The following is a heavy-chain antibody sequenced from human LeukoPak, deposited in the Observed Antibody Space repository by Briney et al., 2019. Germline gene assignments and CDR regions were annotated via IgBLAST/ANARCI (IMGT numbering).Heavy chain of an antibody. CDR1: GFIFSSYE. V-gene: IGHV3-48*03. CDR3: AKLPEVTRTRPQGFDL. J-gene: IGHJ2*01. Sequence: NPGGSLRLSWAASGFIFSSYEINWVRHAAGRWREWISYISSRGWAIYYADSLQGRLNISRDHAKNPLYLQMSSLRDEDTAVYHCAKLPEVTRTRPQGFDLRGRRTMVTVSS. D-gene: IGHD2-21*02. CDR2: ISSRGWAI.